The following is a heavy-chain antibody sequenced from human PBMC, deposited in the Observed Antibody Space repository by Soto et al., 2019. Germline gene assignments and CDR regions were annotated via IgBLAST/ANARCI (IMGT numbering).Heavy chain of an antibody. D-gene: IGHD2-15*01. CDR1: GGSISSSDFY. CDR2: MYYSGTT. CDR3: AGVDGTGNWFYP. Sequence: SETLSLTCTVSGGSISSSDFYWGWLRQTPGKGLEFIGSMYYSGTTYYNPSLKSRVTISVDTSKNQFTLKLISVTAADTAVYYCAGVDGTGNWFYPCGGGALVTVSS. J-gene: IGHJ5*02. V-gene: IGHV4-39*01.